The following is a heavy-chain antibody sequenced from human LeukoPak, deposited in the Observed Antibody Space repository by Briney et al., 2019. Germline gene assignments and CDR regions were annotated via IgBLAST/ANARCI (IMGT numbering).Heavy chain of an antibody. CDR1: GGSISSNSYY. CDR2: IYYSGST. D-gene: IGHD3-10*01. Sequence: SETLSLTCAVSGGSISSNSYYWGWIRQPPGKGLEWIGSIYYSGSTYYNPSLKSRVIITVDTYKNQLSLKLSSVTAADTAVYYCARTRYYYNSRSYGAPYYFDYWGQGTLVTVSS. J-gene: IGHJ4*02. V-gene: IGHV4-39*01. CDR3: ARTRYYYNSRSYGAPYYFDY.